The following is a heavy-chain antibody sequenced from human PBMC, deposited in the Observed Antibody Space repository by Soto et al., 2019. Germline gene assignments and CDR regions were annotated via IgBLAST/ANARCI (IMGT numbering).Heavy chain of an antibody. CDR2: IRSNGKNYAT. CDR3: NRSLYCIDGGWYRP. D-gene: IGHD6-19*01. V-gene: IGHV3-73*01. Sequence: DVQLVESGGGLVQPGGSLQLSCAASGFNFSGSAMHWVRQASGKGREWVGRIRSNGKNYATSYVASVKGRFTISRDDSKTKAYLQMNSLNVEDTAVYYCNRSLYCIDGGWYRPWGKGNLVTVSS. CDR1: GFNFSGSA. J-gene: IGHJ4*02.